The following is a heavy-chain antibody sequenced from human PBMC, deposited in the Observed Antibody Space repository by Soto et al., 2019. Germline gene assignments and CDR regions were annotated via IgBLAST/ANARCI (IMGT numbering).Heavy chain of an antibody. CDR1: GFTFSSYG. J-gene: IGHJ6*01. CDR3: AKDQFSSSWYAGYYYYYGMDV. V-gene: IGHV3-30*18. Sequence: QVQLVESGGGVVQPGRSLRLSCAASGFTFSSYGMHWVRQAPGKGLEWVAVISYDGSNKYYADSVKGRFTISRDNSKNTLYLQMNSLRAEDTAVYYCAKDQFSSSWYAGYYYYYGMDVW. CDR2: ISYDGSNK. D-gene: IGHD6-13*01.